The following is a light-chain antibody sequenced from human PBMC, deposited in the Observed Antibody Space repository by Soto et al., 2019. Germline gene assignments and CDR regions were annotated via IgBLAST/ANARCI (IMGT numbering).Light chain of an antibody. Sequence: QSALTQPASVSGSPGQSITISCTGTSSDVGAYNYVSWYQQHPGKVPKLMIYDVIDRPSGVSNRFSGSKSGNTASLTISGLQAEDEADYYCSSFTRSNSYVFGTGTKLTVL. CDR3: SSFTRSNSYV. V-gene: IGLV2-14*03. J-gene: IGLJ1*01. CDR2: DVI. CDR1: SSDVGAYNY.